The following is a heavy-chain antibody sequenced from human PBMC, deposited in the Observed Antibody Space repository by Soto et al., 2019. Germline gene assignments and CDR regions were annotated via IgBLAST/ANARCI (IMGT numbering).Heavy chain of an antibody. Sequence: VQLVESGGGLVQPGGSLRLSCAASGFTFSNYWMHWVRQAPGKGLVWVSRINPTGSVTSYADSVEGRFSISRDNAKNTLSLQMDGLRGEDTAVYYCARVRNGEYSFDYWGQGTLVTVSS. CDR3: ARVRNGEYSFDY. V-gene: IGHV3-74*01. CDR1: GFTFSNYW. J-gene: IGHJ4*02. D-gene: IGHD3-10*01. CDR2: INPTGSVT.